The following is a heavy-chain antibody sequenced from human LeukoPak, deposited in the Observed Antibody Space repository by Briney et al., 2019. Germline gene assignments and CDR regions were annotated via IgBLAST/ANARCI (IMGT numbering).Heavy chain of an antibody. Sequence: SETLSLTCTVSGGSTSSYYWSWIRQPPGKGLEWIGYIYYSGSTYYNPSLKSRVTISVDTSKNQFSLKLSSVTAADTAVYYCARERGEGVATPWNNWFDPWGQGTLVTVSS. CDR3: ARERGEGVATPWNNWFDP. V-gene: IGHV4-59*12. CDR2: IYYSGST. D-gene: IGHD5-12*01. J-gene: IGHJ5*02. CDR1: GGSTSSYY.